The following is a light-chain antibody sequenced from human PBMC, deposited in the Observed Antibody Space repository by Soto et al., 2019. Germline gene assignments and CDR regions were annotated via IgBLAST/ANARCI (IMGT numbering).Light chain of an antibody. Sequence: QSALTQPPSASGSPGQSVAISCTGTSSDIGGYNFVSWYQQHPGKAPKLMIYGATERPSGVPDRFSGSKSGNTASLTVSGLQAEDEADYYCYSYAGRNIWVFGGGTKVTVL. CDR1: SSDIGGYNF. V-gene: IGLV2-8*01. CDR3: YSYAGRNIWV. CDR2: GAT. J-gene: IGLJ3*02.